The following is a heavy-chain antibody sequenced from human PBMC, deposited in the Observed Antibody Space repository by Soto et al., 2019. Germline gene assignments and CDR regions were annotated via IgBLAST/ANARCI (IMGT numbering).Heavy chain of an antibody. J-gene: IGHJ4*02. Sequence: QVQLQESGPGLVKPSETLSLTCTVSGGSISSYYWSWIRQPPGKGLEWIGYIYYSGSTNYNPSLKSRVTISVDTSKNQFSLKLSSVTAADTAVYYCARVGRGGHGDYWGQGTLVTVSS. V-gene: IGHV4-59*01. D-gene: IGHD5-12*01. CDR2: IYYSGST. CDR3: ARVGRGGHGDY. CDR1: GGSISSYY.